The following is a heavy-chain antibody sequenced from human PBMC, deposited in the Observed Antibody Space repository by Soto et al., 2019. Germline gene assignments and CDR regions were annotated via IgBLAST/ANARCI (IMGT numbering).Heavy chain of an antibody. CDR1: GYTFTGYY. D-gene: IGHD5-18*01. CDR3: ATEVDTAMEYYFDY. J-gene: IGHJ4*02. Sequence: ASVKVSCKASGYTFTGYYMHWVRQAPGQGLEWMGWINPNSGGTNYAQKFQGWVTMTRDTSISTAYMELSRLRSDDTAVYYCATEVDTAMEYYFDYWGQGTLVTVSS. CDR2: INPNSGGT. V-gene: IGHV1-2*04.